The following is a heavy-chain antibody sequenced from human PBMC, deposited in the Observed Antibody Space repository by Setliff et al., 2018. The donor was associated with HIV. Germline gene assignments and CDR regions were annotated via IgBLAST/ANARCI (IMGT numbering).Heavy chain of an antibody. CDR3: AMRPPADYYYMDV. V-gene: IGHV7-4-1*02. J-gene: IGHJ6*03. CDR1: GYTFTKYG. Sequence: ASVKVSCKASGYTFTKYGLSWVRQAPGQGLEWMGYINTNTGNPTYAQGFTGRFVFSLDTSVNTAYLQISSLKAEDTAVYYCAMRPPADYYYMDVWGKGTTVTVSS. CDR2: INTNTGNP.